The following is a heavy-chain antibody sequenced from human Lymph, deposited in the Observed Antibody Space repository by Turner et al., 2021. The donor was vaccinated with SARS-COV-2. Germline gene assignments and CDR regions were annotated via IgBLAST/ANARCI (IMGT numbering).Heavy chain of an antibody. Sequence: EVQLVESGGGVVQPGGSLRLSCAASGFPFDDSAMHWVRQVPGKGLEWVSLISGHGDTTKYADSVKGRFTISRDNSKNSLYLQMNSLRSEDTAFYYCAKTDCITCYILSYWGQGALVTVSS. V-gene: IGHV3-43*02. CDR3: AKTDCITCYILSY. D-gene: IGHD2-2*02. J-gene: IGHJ4*02. CDR1: GFPFDDSA. CDR2: ISGHGDTT.